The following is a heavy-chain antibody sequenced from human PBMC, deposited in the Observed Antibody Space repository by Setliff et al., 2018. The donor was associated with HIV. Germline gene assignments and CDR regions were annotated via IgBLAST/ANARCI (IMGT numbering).Heavy chain of an antibody. CDR1: GFPFNIYC. D-gene: IGHD6-13*01. CDR3: AKDRQQLDPREFDY. J-gene: IGHJ4*02. V-gene: IGHV3-23*01. CDR2: ISLSGGST. Sequence: GGSLRLSCAASGFPFNIYCMSWVRQAPGKGLEWVSGISLSGGSTYYADSVKGRFTIFRDNSKKTLYLQMSSLRVEDTAVYYCAKDRQQLDPREFDYWGQGTLVTVSS.